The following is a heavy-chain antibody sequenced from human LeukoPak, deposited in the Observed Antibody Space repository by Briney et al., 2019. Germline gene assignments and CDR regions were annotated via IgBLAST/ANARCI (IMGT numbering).Heavy chain of an antibody. CDR2: ISYDGRNK. CDR3: ARDRKRHSGYDPYYYYYGMDV. CDR1: GFTFSSYA. J-gene: IGHJ6*02. D-gene: IGHD5-12*01. V-gene: IGHV3-30-3*01. Sequence: PGGSLRLSCAASGFTFSSYAMHWVRQAPGKGLEWVAVISYDGRNKYYADSVKGRFTISRDNSKNTLYLQMNSLRAEDTAVYYCARDRKRHSGYDPYYYYYGMDVWGQGTTVTVSS.